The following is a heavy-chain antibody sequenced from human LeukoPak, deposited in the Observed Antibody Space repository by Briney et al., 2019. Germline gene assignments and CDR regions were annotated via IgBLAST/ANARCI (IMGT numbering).Heavy chain of an antibody. CDR3: ARDSGLGLTPTPSDY. Sequence: PGGSLRLSCAASGFTFSSYAMHWVRQAPGKGLEWVAVISYDGSNKYYADSVKGRFTISRDNSKNTLYLQMNSLRAEDTAVYYCARDSGLGLTPTPSDYWGQGTLVTVSS. V-gene: IGHV3-30-3*01. CDR2: ISYDGSNK. D-gene: IGHD1-26*01. CDR1: GFTFSSYA. J-gene: IGHJ4*02.